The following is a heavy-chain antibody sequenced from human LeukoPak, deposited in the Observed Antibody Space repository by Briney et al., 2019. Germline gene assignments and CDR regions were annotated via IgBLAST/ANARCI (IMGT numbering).Heavy chain of an antibody. Sequence: SGTLSLTCAVSGGSISSSNWWSWVLQPTGKGLEWIVEICHSGSTNYNPSLKSRVTISIDTSKNQFSLKLSSVTAADTAVYYCARVGYCSSTSCYWLLYYFDYWGQGTLVTVSS. CDR1: GGSISSSNW. D-gene: IGHD2-2*01. V-gene: IGHV4-4*02. CDR2: ICHSGST. J-gene: IGHJ4*02. CDR3: ARVGYCSSTSCYWLLYYFDY.